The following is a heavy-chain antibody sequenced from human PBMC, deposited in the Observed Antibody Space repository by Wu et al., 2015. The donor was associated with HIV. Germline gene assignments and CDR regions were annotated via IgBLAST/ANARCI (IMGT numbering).Heavy chain of an antibody. J-gene: IGHJ4*02. CDR3: ARDKAYYDSSGYYSYYFDY. V-gene: IGHV1-69*13. CDR1: GGTFSSYA. D-gene: IGHD3-22*01. CDR2: IIPIFGTA. Sequence: QVHLVQFGAEVKKPGSSVKVSCKASGGTFSSYAISWVRQAPGQGLEWMGRIIPIFGTANYAQKFQGRVTITADESTSTAYMELSSLRSEDTAVYYCARDKAYYDSSGYYSYYFDYWGQGTLVTVSS.